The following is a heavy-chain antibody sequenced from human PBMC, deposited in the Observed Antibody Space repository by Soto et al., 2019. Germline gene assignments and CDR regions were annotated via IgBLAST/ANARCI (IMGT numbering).Heavy chain of an antibody. J-gene: IGHJ4*02. CDR1: GWSFSGYI. CDR3: TRGLFSGSSYSGSWYYFDS. CDR2: INHSGSS. V-gene: IGHV4-34*01. D-gene: IGHD1-26*01. Sequence: SETLSLTCAFSGWSFSGYIWTWIRQTPGKGLQWIGQINHSGSSIYNPSLKNRVTISTMSNNKFSLELSSVTAADTAVYYCTRGLFSGSSYSGSWYYFDSWGQGTMVTVSS.